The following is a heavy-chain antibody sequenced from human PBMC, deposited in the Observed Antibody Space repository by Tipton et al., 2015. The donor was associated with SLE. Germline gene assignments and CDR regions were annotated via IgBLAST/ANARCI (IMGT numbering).Heavy chain of an antibody. J-gene: IGHJ6*02. CDR3: AKIEDIRYYLGLDV. CDR2: ISYSGST. Sequence: TLSLTCTVSGGSISSDDYYWSWIRQHPGKGLEWIGHISYSGSTYYNPSLKSRVTLSVDTSQNQFSLKLSSVTAADTAVYFCAKIEDIRYYLGLDVWGRGTTVTVSS. CDR1: GGSISSDDYY. V-gene: IGHV4-31*03. D-gene: IGHD2-15*01.